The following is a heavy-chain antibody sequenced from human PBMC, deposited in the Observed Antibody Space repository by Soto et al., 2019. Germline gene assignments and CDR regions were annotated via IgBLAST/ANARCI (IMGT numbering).Heavy chain of an antibody. CDR1: GFTFSDHY. J-gene: IGHJ4*02. CDR2: IKQDGSEK. D-gene: IGHD3-22*01. Sequence: PGGSLRLSCAASGFTFSDHYMAWIRQAPGKGLEWVANIKQDGSEKYYVDSVKGRFTISRDNAKNSLYLQMNSLRAEDTAVYYCARDQGYYYDSSGYYDYWGQGTLVTVSS. CDR3: ARDQGYYYDSSGYYDY. V-gene: IGHV3-7*03.